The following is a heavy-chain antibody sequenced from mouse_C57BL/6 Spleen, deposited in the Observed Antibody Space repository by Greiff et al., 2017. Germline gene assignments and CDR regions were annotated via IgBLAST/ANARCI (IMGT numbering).Heavy chain of an antibody. CDR1: GFNIKDYY. V-gene: IGHV14-1*01. J-gene: IGHJ3*01. CDR2: IDPEDGDN. CDR3: NTEESSGYVAWFAY. D-gene: IGHD3-2*02. Sequence: VQLQQSGAELVRPGASVKLSCTASGFNIKDYYMHWVQQRPEQGLEWIGRIDPEDGDNEYAPTFKGKATMTADTASNTASLQLSSLTSEDTAVYYCNTEESSGYVAWFAYWGQGTLVTVSA.